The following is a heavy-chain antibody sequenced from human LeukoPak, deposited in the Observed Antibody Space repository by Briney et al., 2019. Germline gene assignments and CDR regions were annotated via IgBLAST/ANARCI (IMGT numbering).Heavy chain of an antibody. J-gene: IGHJ3*02. V-gene: IGHV1-2*02. CDR2: INPNSGDT. D-gene: IGHD1-26*01. Sequence: ASVKVPCKASGDTFSGYYIHWVRQAPGQGLEWMGWINPNSGDTNYAQKFQGRVTMTRDTSISTAYMELSRLRSDDTAMYYCARFSPGSYYDAFGIWGQGTMVTVSS. CDR1: GDTFSGYY. CDR3: ARFSPGSYYDAFGI.